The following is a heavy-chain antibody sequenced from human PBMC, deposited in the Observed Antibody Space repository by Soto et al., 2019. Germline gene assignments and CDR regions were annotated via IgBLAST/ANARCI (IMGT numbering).Heavy chain of an antibody. CDR1: GFTFKIYA. J-gene: IGHJ6*02. D-gene: IGHD3-10*01. CDR3: ARRLWFGDASAHCYGMDV. Sequence: RLLESWGGLVQPGGSLRLSCTASGFTFKIYAMSRVRQAPGKGLEGVSGITASASTTYYGECANGPFTISRDNSTNTLALQVNSLRVEDTAVYYCARRLWFGDASAHCYGMDVGGQWTTVTVSS. CDR2: ITASASTT. V-gene: IGHV3-23*01.